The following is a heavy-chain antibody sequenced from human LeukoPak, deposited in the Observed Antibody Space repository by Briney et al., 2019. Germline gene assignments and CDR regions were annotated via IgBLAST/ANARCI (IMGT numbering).Heavy chain of an antibody. D-gene: IGHD3-10*02. CDR3: ACSRYFDL. CDR1: GYSISTGYY. Sequence: PSETLSLTCTVSGYSISTGYYWGWIRPPPGKGLEWIGNIYRSGSTYYNPSLKSRVTISVDTSNNQFSLKLSPVTAADTAVYYCACSRYFDLWGRGTLVTVSS. CDR2: IYRSGST. J-gene: IGHJ2*01. V-gene: IGHV4-38-2*02.